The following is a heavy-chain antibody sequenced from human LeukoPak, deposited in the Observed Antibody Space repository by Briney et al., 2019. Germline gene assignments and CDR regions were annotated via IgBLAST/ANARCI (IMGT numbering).Heavy chain of an antibody. J-gene: IGHJ3*02. V-gene: IGHV6-1*01. CDR3: ASEVARPTLPDAFDI. CDR2: TYYRSKWYD. D-gene: IGHD3-16*01. Sequence: SQTLSLTCAISGDSVSSNSAAWNWIRQSPSRGLEWLGRTYYRSKWYDDYAVSVKSRITINPDTSKNQFSLQLNSVTPEDTAVYYCASEVARPTLPDAFDIWGQGTMVTVSS. CDR1: GDSVSSNSAA.